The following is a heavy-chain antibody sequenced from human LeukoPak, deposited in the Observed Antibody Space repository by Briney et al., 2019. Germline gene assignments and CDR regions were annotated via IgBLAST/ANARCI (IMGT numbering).Heavy chain of an antibody. CDR1: TRYFTNYW. D-gene: IGHD3-3*01. V-gene: IGHV3-74*01. CDR2: IDRDGITT. J-gene: IGHJ5*01. CDR3: GTSRWSGFVDS. Sequence: PGGSLRLSCTASTRYFTNYWMHWIRQVPGRGLAWVARIDRDGITTDYADSVKGRFTISRHNAKNTVYLQMDSPRAEDTAVYYCGTSRWSGFVDSWGPGTRVTVSS.